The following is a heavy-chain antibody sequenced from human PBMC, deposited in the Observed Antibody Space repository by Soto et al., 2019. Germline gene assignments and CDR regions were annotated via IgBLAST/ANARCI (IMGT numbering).Heavy chain of an antibody. D-gene: IGHD3-22*01. J-gene: IGHJ6*02. Sequence: QLQLQESGPGLVKPSETLSLTCTVSGGSISSSSYYWGWIRRPPGKGLERSGGIYYSGSTYYNPSLKSRVTTSVDTSKNQFSLRLSSVTAAETAVYYCARRLYYDSSGFEGGGMDVWGQGTTVTVSS. V-gene: IGHV4-39*01. CDR3: ARRLYYDSSGFEGGGMDV. CDR1: GGSISSSSYY. CDR2: IYYSGST.